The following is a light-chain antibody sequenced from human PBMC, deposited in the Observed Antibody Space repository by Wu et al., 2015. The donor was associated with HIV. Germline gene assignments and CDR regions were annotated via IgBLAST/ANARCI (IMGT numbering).Light chain of an antibody. V-gene: IGKV3-20*01. CDR2: GAS. CDR3: QQYGTSGLYT. Sequence: ELVLTQSPGTLSLSPGERATLSCRASQSVSSSYLAWYQQKPGQAPRLLIYGASNRATGIPDRFSGSGSGTDFTLTISRLEPEDFAVYYCQQYGTSGLYTFGQGTKLEIK. J-gene: IGKJ2*01. CDR1: QSVSSSY.